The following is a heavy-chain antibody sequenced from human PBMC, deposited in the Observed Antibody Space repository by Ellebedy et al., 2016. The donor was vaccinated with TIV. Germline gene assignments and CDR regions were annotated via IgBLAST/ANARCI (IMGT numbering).Heavy chain of an antibody. CDR2: INPNSGDT. CDR1: GYTFTGYY. J-gene: IGHJ3*02. V-gene: IGHV1-2*02. D-gene: IGHD2-8*01. Sequence: ASVKVSXKASGYTFTGYYMHWVRQAPGQGLEWMGWINPNSGDTNYAQKFQGRVTMTRDTSISTAYMELSRLRSDDTAVYYCASFMGVYAIYQGEIGGAFDIWGQGTMVTVSS. CDR3: ASFMGVYAIYQGEIGGAFDI.